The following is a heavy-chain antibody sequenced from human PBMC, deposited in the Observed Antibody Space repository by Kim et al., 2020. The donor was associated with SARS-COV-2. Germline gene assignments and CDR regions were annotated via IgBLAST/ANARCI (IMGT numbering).Heavy chain of an antibody. CDR3: ARGPWGAASF. V-gene: IGHV3-74*01. D-gene: IGHD1-26*01. Sequence: GGSLRLSCTVSGFTLSSSWMHWVRQAPGKGLAWVSRMNGEGSSPTYADPVKGRFTISSDNAKNTLFLQMDSLRVDDTAVYYCARGPWGAASFWGQGTLVT. CDR2: MNGEGSSP. CDR1: GFTLSSSW. J-gene: IGHJ4*02.